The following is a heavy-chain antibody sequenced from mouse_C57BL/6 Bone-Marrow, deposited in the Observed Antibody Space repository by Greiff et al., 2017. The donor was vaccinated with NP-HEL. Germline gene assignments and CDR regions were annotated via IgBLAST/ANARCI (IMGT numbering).Heavy chain of an antibody. CDR1: GYTFTGYS. J-gene: IGHJ1*03. Sequence: VQLQQSGAELVKPGASVKLSCKASGYTFTGYSIHWVKQRSGQGLEWIGWFYPGSGSTKYNEKFKDKASLTADKSSSTVYMHLSSLTSEDSAVSFSARHEDYFGSSCGYGDDWGTGTTVTVSS. CDR3: ARHEDYFGSSCGYGDD. D-gene: IGHD1-1*01. CDR2: FYPGSGST. V-gene: IGHV1-62-2*01.